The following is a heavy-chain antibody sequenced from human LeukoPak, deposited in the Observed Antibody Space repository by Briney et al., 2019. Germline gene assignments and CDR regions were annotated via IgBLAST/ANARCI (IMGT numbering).Heavy chain of an antibody. CDR2: ISSNNRYI. D-gene: IGHD3-10*01. V-gene: IGHV3-21*01. CDR3: SSERRDYYASGAYAYPFEY. CDR1: GFTFSTYS. J-gene: IGHJ4*02. Sequence: GGSLRLSCAASGFTFSTYSMNWVRQAPGKGLEWVSSISSNNRYIYYAGSVKGRFTISRDNAKNSLYLLMNSLRAEDTAMYYCSSERRDYYASGAYAYPFEYWGQGTRVAVSS.